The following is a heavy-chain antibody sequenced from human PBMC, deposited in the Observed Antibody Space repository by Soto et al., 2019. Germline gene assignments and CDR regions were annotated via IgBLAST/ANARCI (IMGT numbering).Heavy chain of an antibody. D-gene: IGHD6-19*01. CDR3: ARARYSSGWEYSFDY. Sequence: QVQLVQSGAEVKKPGSSVKVSCKASGGTFSSYTISWVRQAPGQGLEWMGRIIPILGIANYAQKFQGRVTINADKSTITADMELISLRSEDTAVYYCARARYSSGWEYSFDYWGQGTLVTVSS. CDR2: IIPILGIA. V-gene: IGHV1-69*02. J-gene: IGHJ4*02. CDR1: GGTFSSYT.